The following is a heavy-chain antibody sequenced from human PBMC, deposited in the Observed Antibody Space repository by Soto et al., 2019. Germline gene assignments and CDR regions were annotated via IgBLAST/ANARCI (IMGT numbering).Heavy chain of an antibody. V-gene: IGHV4-28*01. Sequence: QVQLQESGPGLVKPSDTLSLTCAVSGYSISSSNWWGWIRQPPGKGLEWIGYIYYSGTTYYNPSLQTRVTMSVDTSKNQFSLKLTSVTAVDTAVYYCARREIQGPIDYWGQGTLVTVSS. CDR3: ARREIQGPIDY. D-gene: IGHD1-26*01. J-gene: IGHJ4*02. CDR1: GYSISSSNW. CDR2: IYYSGTT.